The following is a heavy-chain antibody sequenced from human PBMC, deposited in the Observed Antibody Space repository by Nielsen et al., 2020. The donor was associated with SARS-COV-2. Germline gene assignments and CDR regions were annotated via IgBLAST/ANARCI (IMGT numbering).Heavy chain of an antibody. CDR2: IWYDGSNK. CDR3: ARDSHDSSGYYIRPASFDY. CDR1: GFTFSSYG. J-gene: IGHJ4*02. Sequence: GGSLRLSCAASGFTFSSYGMHWVRQAPGKGLEWVAVIWYDGSNKYYADSVKGRFTISRDNSKNTLYLQMNGLRAEDTAVYYCARDSHDSSGYYIRPASFDYWGQGTLVTVSS. V-gene: IGHV3-33*01. D-gene: IGHD3-22*01.